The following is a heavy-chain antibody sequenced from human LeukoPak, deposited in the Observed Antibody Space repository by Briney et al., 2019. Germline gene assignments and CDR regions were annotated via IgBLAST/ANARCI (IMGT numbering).Heavy chain of an antibody. CDR1: GYTFTGYY. Sequence: ASVKVSCKASGYTFTGYYMHWVRQAPGQGLEWMGIINPSGGSTSYAQKFQGRVTMTRDTSTSTVYMELSSLRSEDTAVYYCARDQGLDNWFDPWGQGTLVTVSS. V-gene: IGHV1-46*01. CDR3: ARDQGLDNWFDP. J-gene: IGHJ5*02. CDR2: INPSGGST.